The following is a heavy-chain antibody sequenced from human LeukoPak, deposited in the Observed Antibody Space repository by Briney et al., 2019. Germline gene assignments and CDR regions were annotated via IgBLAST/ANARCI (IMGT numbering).Heavy chain of an antibody. J-gene: IGHJ6*04. Sequence: GGSLRLSCAASGFTFSSYDKHWVRQATGKGLEWVSAIGTAGDPYYPGSVKGRFTISRENAKNSLYLQMNSLRAGDTAVYYCARGTYYGSGSYYYDGLNYYYGMDVWGKGATVTVSS. CDR1: GFTFSSYD. V-gene: IGHV3-13*05. CDR2: IGTAGDP. D-gene: IGHD3-10*01. CDR3: ARGTYYGSGSYYYDGLNYYYGMDV.